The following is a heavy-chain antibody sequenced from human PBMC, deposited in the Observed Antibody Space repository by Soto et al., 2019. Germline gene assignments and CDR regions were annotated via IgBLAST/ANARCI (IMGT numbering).Heavy chain of an antibody. Sequence: QVQLVDSGGGVVQPGRSLRLSCAASGFTFSSYGMHWVRQAPGKGLEWVAVISYDGSNKYYADSVKGRFTISRDNSKNTLYLQMNSLRAEDTAVYYCAKDLKYSSGWASPYFDYWGQGTLVTVSS. V-gene: IGHV3-30*18. CDR3: AKDLKYSSGWASPYFDY. CDR2: ISYDGSNK. D-gene: IGHD6-19*01. CDR1: GFTFSSYG. J-gene: IGHJ4*02.